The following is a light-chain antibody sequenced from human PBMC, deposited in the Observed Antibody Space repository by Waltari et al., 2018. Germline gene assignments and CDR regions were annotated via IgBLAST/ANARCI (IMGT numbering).Light chain of an antibody. CDR1: QSISSY. CDR3: QQSYSTPLT. J-gene: IGKJ4*01. Sequence: DIQMTQSPSSLSASVGDRVTITCRASQSISSYLNWYQQKPGKAPKLRIYAASSLQSGVQSRFSGSGSGTDFTLTISSLQPEDFATYYCQQSYSTPLTFGGGTKVEIK. V-gene: IGKV1-39*01. CDR2: AAS.